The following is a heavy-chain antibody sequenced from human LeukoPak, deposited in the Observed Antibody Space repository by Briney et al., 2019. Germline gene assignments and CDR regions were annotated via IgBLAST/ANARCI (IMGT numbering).Heavy chain of an antibody. V-gene: IGHV3-66*01. D-gene: IGHD3-22*01. CDR2: IYSGGST. J-gene: IGHJ4*02. Sequence: GGSLRLSCAASGFTVSSNYMSWVRQAPGKGLEWVSVIYSGGSTYYAASVKGRFTISRDNSKNTLYLQMNSLRAEDTAVYYCARDPSYYYDSSGYRPLVGFDYWGQGTLVTVSS. CDR3: ARDPSYYYDSSGYRPLVGFDY. CDR1: GFTVSSNY.